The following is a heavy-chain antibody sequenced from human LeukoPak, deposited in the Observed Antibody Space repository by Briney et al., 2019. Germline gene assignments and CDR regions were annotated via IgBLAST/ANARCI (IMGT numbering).Heavy chain of an antibody. CDR1: GFTFSSYA. D-gene: IGHD3-9*01. CDR3: ARGPGDILTGYPYGMDV. Sequence: GGSLRLSCAASGFTFSSYAMSWVRQAPGKGLEWVSAISGSGGSTYYADSAKGRFTISRDNSKNTLYLQMNSLRAEDTAVYYCARGPGDILTGYPYGMDVWGKGTTVTVSS. CDR2: ISGSGGST. J-gene: IGHJ6*04. V-gene: IGHV3-23*01.